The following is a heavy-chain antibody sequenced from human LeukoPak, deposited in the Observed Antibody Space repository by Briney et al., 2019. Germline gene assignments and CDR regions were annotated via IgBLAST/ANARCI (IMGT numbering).Heavy chain of an antibody. J-gene: IGHJ4*02. D-gene: IGHD1-1*01. Sequence: ASVKVSFKVSGYTLTELSMHWVRQAPGKGLEWMGGFDPEDGETIYAQKFQGRVTMNEDTSADTAYMELSSLRSEDTAVYYCATYNWNRRYFDYWGQGTLVTVSS. CDR2: FDPEDGET. CDR1: GYTLTELS. V-gene: IGHV1-24*01. CDR3: ATYNWNRRYFDY.